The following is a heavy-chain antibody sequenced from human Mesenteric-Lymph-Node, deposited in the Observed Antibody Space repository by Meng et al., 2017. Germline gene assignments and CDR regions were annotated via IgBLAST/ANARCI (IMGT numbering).Heavy chain of an antibody. CDR3: ARDFTMVRGVIITNWFDP. J-gene: IGHJ5*02. Sequence: GESLKISCAASGFTFSSYSMNWVRQAPGKGLEWVSSISSSSSYIYYADSVKGRFTISRDNAKNSLYLQMNSLRPEDTAVYYCARDFTMVRGVIITNWFDPWGQGTLVTVSS. V-gene: IGHV3-21*01. D-gene: IGHD3-10*01. CDR1: GFTFSSYS. CDR2: ISSSSSYI.